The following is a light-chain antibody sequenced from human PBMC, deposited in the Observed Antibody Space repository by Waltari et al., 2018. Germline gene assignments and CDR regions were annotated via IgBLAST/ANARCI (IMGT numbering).Light chain of an antibody. CDR3: SSYPSSSTLV. CDR1: RSDVGGYNR. Sequence: QSALTQPPSVSGSPGQSVTISCTGTRSDVGGYNRVSWYQQPPGTAPKLIIYEVSDRPSGVPDRFSGSTSDNTASLTISGLQAEDEADYYCSSYPSSSTLVFGGGTKLTVL. J-gene: IGLJ2*01. V-gene: IGLV2-18*02. CDR2: EVS.